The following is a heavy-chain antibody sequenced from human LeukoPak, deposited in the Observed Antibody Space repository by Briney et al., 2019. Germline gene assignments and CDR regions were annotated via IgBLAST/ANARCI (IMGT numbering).Heavy chain of an antibody. CDR1: GFTFSDYW. CDR3: ARDSTMVRGVMGGY. Sequence: GGSLRLSCAAPGFTFSDYWMHWVRQPPGKGLEWVAQIKQDGSDKYYVDSVKGRFTISRDNAKNSLSLQMSSLRAEDTAVYYCARDSTMVRGVMGGYWGQGTLVTVSS. D-gene: IGHD3-10*01. V-gene: IGHV3-7*01. CDR2: IKQDGSDK. J-gene: IGHJ4*02.